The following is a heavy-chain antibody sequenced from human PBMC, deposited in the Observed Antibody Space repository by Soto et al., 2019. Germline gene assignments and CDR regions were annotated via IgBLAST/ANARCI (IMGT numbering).Heavy chain of an antibody. CDR2: INHSGST. Sequence: SATLSLTCAVHGGSFSGCYWSWISQPPGQGLEWIGEINHSGSTNYNPSLKSRVTISVDTSKNQFSLKLSSVTAADTAVYYCARGGGIETDIAAAGTGDYYYYYGMDVWGQGTTVT. D-gene: IGHD6-13*01. CDR3: ARGGGIETDIAAAGTGDYYYYYGMDV. CDR1: GGSFSGCY. V-gene: IGHV4-34*01. J-gene: IGHJ6*02.